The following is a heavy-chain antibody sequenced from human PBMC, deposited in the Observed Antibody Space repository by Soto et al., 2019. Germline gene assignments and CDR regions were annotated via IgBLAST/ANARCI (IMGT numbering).Heavy chain of an antibody. J-gene: IGHJ6*02. CDR3: AFNPFYMTTVTPYYYYGMDV. Sequence: PSETLSLTCAVYGGSFSGYYWSWIRQPPGKGLEWIGEINHRGSTNYNPSLKSRVTISVDTSKNQFSLKLSSATAADTAVYYCAFNPFYMTTVTPYYYYGMDVWGQGTTVTVSS. CDR2: INHRGST. V-gene: IGHV4-34*01. CDR1: GGSFSGYY. D-gene: IGHD4-17*01.